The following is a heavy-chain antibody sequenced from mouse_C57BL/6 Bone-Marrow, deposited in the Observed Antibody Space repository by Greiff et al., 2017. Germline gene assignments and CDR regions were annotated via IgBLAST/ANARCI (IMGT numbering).Heavy chain of an antibody. Sequence: VQLQQSGAELVRPGTSVKVSCKASGYAFTNYLLEWVKQRPGQGLEWIGVINPGSGGTNYNEKFKGKATLTADKSSSTAYMQLSSLTSEDSAVYFCARWSPVYDGSRYWGQGTTLTVSS. D-gene: IGHD2-3*01. CDR2: INPGSGGT. V-gene: IGHV1-54*01. J-gene: IGHJ2*01. CDR3: ARWSPVYDGSRY. CDR1: GYAFTNYL.